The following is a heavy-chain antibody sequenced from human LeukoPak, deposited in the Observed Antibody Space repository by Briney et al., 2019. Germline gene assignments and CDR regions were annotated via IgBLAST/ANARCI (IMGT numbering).Heavy chain of an antibody. J-gene: IGHJ4*02. CDR2: IYYSGST. D-gene: IGHD6-13*01. Sequence: SETLSLTCTVSRGSISSSSYYWGWIRQPPGKGLEWIGSIYYSGSTYYNPSLKSRVTISVDTSKNQFSLKLSSVTAADTAVYYCARQVIAAAGNDYWGQGTLVTVSS. CDR3: ARQVIAAAGNDY. CDR1: RGSISSSSYY. V-gene: IGHV4-39*01.